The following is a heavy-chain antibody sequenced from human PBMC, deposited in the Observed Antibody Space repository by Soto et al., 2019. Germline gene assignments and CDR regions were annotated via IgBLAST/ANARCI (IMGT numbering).Heavy chain of an antibody. V-gene: IGHV3-9*01. D-gene: IGHD6-19*01. CDR1: GYTFDDYA. J-gene: IGHJ4*02. CDR2: ISWNSGSV. CDR3: AKDVRDSLTVARTVFDS. Sequence: EVQLVESGGGLVQPGRYLRLSCAASGYTFDDYAMHWVRQAPGKGLEWVSGISWNSGSVGFADSVKGRFTISRDNAKNSLYLQMNSLRTEDTALYYCAKDVRDSLTVARTVFDSWGQGTLVTVSS.